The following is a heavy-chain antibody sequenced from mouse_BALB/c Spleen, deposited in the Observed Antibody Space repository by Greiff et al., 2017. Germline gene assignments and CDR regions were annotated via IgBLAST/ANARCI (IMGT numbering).Heavy chain of an antibody. J-gene: IGHJ4*01. V-gene: IGHV5-17*02. CDR1: GFTFSSFG. Sequence: EVHLVESGGGLVQPGGSRKLSCAASGFTFSSFGMHWVRQAPEKGLEWVAYISSGSSTIYYADTVKGRFTISRDNPKNTLFLQMTRLRSEDTAMYYCARDGYPWGQGTSVTVSS. CDR3: ARDGYP. CDR2: ISSGSSTI. D-gene: IGHD2-3*01.